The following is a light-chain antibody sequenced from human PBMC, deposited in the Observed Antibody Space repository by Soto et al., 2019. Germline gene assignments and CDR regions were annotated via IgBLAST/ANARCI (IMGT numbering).Light chain of an antibody. CDR2: GAS. V-gene: IGKV3-15*01. CDR3: QHYSNWPPLT. J-gene: IGKJ4*01. CDR1: QSVSSN. Sequence: EIVMTQSPATLSVSPGERATLSCRASQSVSSNLAWYQLKPGQAPRLLIYGASTRATGIPARFSGSGSGTEFTLTISSLQSEDFAVYSCQHYSNWPPLTFGGGTKVEIK.